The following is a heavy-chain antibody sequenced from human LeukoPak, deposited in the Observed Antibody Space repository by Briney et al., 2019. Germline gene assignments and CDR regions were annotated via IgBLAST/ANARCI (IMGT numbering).Heavy chain of an antibody. D-gene: IGHD1-1*01. J-gene: IGHJ4*02. Sequence: GSLIRPWRECGGSRKSEDLGWSRHTPGKPLEWIGYIYYSGGTNYNPSLKSRVTISVDTSKNQFSLKLRSVTAADTALYYCARVDDWNALEYWGQGTLVTVSS. CDR1: GGSRKSED. CDR2: IYYSGGT. V-gene: IGHV4-59*01. CDR3: ARVDDWNALEY.